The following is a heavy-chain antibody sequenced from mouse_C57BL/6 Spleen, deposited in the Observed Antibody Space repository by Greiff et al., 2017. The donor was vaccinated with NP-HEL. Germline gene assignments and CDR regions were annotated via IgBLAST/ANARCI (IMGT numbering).Heavy chain of an antibody. CDR3: ARDYYGDYYAMDY. CDR1: GFTFSSYA. CDR2: ISDGGSYT. V-gene: IGHV5-4*01. J-gene: IGHJ4*01. D-gene: IGHD1-1*01. Sequence: EVNLVESGGGLVKPGGSLKLSCAASGFTFSSYAMSWVRQTPEKRLEWVATISDGGSYTYYPDNVKGRFTISRDNAKNNLYLQMSHLKSEDTAMYYCARDYYGDYYAMDYWGQGTSVTVSS.